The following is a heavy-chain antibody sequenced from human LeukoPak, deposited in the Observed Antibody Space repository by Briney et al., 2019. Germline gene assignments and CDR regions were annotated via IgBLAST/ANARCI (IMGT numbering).Heavy chain of an antibody. Sequence: HPGGSLRLSCAASGFTFSSYSMNWVRQALGKGLEWVSYISSSSSTIYYADSVKGRFTISRDSSKNSLYLQMNSLRAEDTAVYYCARGHMVRGVITGGMDVWGQGTTVTVSS. V-gene: IGHV3-48*04. D-gene: IGHD3-10*01. J-gene: IGHJ6*02. CDR2: ISSSSSTI. CDR1: GFTFSSYS. CDR3: ARGHMVRGVITGGMDV.